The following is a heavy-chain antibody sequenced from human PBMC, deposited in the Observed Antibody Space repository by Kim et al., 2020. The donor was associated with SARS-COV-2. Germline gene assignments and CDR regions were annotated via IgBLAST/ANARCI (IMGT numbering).Heavy chain of an antibody. CDR2: ISGSGGST. CDR1: GFTFSSYA. CDR3: AKDLGEPARPTVTDN. D-gene: IGHD4-17*01. V-gene: IGHV3-23*01. J-gene: IGHJ4*02. Sequence: GGSLRLSCAASGFTFSSYAMSWVRQAPGKGLEWVSAISGSGGSTYYADSVKGRSTISRDNSKNTLYLQMNSLRAENTAIYYCAKDLGEPARPTVTDNWGQGTLVTAST.